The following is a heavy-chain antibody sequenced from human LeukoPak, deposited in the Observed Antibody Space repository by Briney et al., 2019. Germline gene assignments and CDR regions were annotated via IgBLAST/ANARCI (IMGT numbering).Heavy chain of an antibody. J-gene: IGHJ4*02. Sequence: SETLSLTCTVSGGSISSYYWSWIRQPPGKGLEWTGYIYYSGSTNYNPSLKSRVTISVDTSKNQFSLKLSSVTAADTAVYYCARSGYSSGWTFDYWGQGTLVTVSS. V-gene: IGHV4-59*01. CDR3: ARSGYSSGWTFDY. CDR1: GGSISSYY. CDR2: IYYSGST. D-gene: IGHD6-19*01.